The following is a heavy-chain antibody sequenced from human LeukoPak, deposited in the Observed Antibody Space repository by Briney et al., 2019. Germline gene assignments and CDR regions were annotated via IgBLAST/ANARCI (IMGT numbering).Heavy chain of an antibody. CDR1: GGFISSYY. D-gene: IGHD3-3*01. J-gene: IGHJ4*02. CDR2: IYYSGST. CDR3: ARVWSRSGPFKFGY. V-gene: IGHV4-59*01. Sequence: SETLSLTCTVSGGFISSYYWSWIRQPPGKGLEWIGYIYYSGSTNYNPSLKSRVTISVDTSKNQFSLKLSSVTAADTAVYYCARVWSRSGPFKFGYWGQGTLVTVSS.